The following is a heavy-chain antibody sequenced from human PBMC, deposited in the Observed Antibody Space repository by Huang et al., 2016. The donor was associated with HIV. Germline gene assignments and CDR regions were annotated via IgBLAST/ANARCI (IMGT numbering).Heavy chain of an antibody. CDR1: GGSISSSSYY. V-gene: IGHV4-39*01. D-gene: IGHD6-19*01. J-gene: IGHJ6*02. Sequence: LQLQESGPGLVKSSETLSLICTVSGGSISSSSYYWGWIRQPPGKGPEWIGSIYYRGNNSYNPPFKSRVTISVDTSKNQFSLKVNSVTAADTAVYYCARHGRVAGHYYNNMDVWGRGTTVTVSS. CDR3: ARHGRVAGHYYNNMDV. CDR2: IYYRGNN.